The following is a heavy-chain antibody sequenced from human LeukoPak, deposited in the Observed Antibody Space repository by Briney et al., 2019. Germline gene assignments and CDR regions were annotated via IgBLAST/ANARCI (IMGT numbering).Heavy chain of an antibody. Sequence: GGSLRLSCAASGFTFTNAWMSWVRQAPGKGLEWVSAISGSGGSTYYADSVKGRFTISRDNSKNTLYLQMNSLRAEDTAVYYCAKDKTAMIVVVITFWGQGTLVTVSS. V-gene: IGHV3-23*01. D-gene: IGHD3-22*01. CDR1: GFTFTNAW. CDR2: ISGSGGST. J-gene: IGHJ4*02. CDR3: AKDKTAMIVVVITF.